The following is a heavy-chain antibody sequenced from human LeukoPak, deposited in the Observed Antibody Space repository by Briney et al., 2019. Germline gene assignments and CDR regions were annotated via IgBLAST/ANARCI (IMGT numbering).Heavy chain of an antibody. J-gene: IGHJ6*02. CDR2: ISSSSSTI. V-gene: IGHV3-48*04. CDR1: GFTFSSYS. CDR3: ARDWAGAMSHYGMDV. D-gene: IGHD1-26*01. Sequence: GGSLRLSCAASGFTFSSYSMNWVRQAPGKGLEWVSYISSSSSTIYYADSVKGRFTISRDNAKNSLYLQMNSLRAEDTAVYYCARDWAGAMSHYGMDVWGQGTTVTVSS.